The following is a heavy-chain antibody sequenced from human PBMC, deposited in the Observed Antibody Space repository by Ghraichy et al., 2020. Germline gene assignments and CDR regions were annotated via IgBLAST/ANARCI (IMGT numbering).Heavy chain of an antibody. D-gene: IGHD6-13*01. Sequence: GGSLRLSCAASGFTVSSNYMSWVRQAPGKGLEWVSDIYSGGSTYYADSVKGRFTISRHNSKNTLYLQMNSLRAEDTAVYYCARAPVAWYSSSSTQNNWFDPWGQGTLVTVPS. V-gene: IGHV3-53*04. CDR2: IYSGGST. CDR3: ARAPVAWYSSSSTQNNWFDP. CDR1: GFTVSSNY. J-gene: IGHJ5*02.